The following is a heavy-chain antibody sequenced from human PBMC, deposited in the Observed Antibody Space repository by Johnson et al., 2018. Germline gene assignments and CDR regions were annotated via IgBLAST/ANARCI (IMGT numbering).Heavy chain of an antibody. CDR3: ARYVSSSGYVHH. D-gene: IGHD3-22*01. CDR2: IYHSGST. CDR1: GGSISGYY. J-gene: IGHJ1*01. V-gene: IGHV4-59*01. Sequence: QVQLQESGPGLVKPSETLSLTCTVSGGSISGYYWSWIRQPPGKRLEWLGYIYHSGSTKYNPSLNSRVTMSVDASKNQCSLQLNSVPAADTAVYYCARYVSSSGYVHHWGQGTLVTVSS.